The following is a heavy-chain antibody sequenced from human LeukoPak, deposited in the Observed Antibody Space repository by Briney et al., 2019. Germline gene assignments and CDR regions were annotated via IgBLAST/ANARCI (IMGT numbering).Heavy chain of an antibody. CDR1: GDSVSSNSAA. CDR3: ARDLGFQGGWYLVNDYYYYMDV. J-gene: IGHJ6*03. V-gene: IGHV6-1*01. Sequence: SQTLSLTCAISGDSVSSNSAAWNWIRQSPSRGLEWLGRTYYRSKWYNDYAVSVKSRITINPDTSKNQFSLQLNSVTPEDTAVYYCARDLGFQGGWYLVNDYYYYMDVWGKGTTVTVSS. D-gene: IGHD6-19*01. CDR2: TYYRSKWYN.